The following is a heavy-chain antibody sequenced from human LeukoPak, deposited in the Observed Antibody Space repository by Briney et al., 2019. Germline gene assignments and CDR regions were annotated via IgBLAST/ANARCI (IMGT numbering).Heavy chain of an antibody. CDR3: PRHARGSRYYAMDV. J-gene: IGHJ6*02. CDR1: GGSISSYS. D-gene: IGHD3-10*01. V-gene: IGHV4-59*08. CDR2: IYYTGST. Sequence: PSETLSLTCTVSGGSISSYSWSWIRQPPGKGLEWIGYIYYTGSTNYNPSLKSRVTISVDTSKNQFSLKLSSVTAADTAVYYCPRHARGSRYYAMDVWGQGTTVTVSS.